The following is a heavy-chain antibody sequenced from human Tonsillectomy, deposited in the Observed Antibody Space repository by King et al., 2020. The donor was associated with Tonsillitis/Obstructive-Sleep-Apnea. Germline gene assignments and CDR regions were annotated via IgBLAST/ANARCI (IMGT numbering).Heavy chain of an antibody. CDR3: PKDPPRGGVTGGRAFEI. CDR1: GFTFSSYA. D-gene: IGHD3-16*01. Sequence: VQLVESGGGLVQPGGSLRPSCAASGFTFSSYAMSWVRQAPGKGLEWVSGISGSGGSTYYADSVKGRFTISRDNSKNTLYLQMNNLRAEDTAVYYCPKDPPRGGVTGGRAFEIWGQGTMVTVSS. J-gene: IGHJ3*02. V-gene: IGHV3-23*04. CDR2: ISGSGGST.